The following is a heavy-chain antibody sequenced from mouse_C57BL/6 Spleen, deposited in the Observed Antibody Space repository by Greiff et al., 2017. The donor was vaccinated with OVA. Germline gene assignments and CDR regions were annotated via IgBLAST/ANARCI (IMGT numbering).Heavy chain of an antibody. V-gene: IGHV1-50*01. D-gene: IGHD3-2*01. J-gene: IGHJ2*01. CDR1: GYTFTSYW. Sequence: QVQLQQPGAELVKPGASVKLSCKASGYTFTSYWMQWVKQRPGQGLEWIGEIDPSDSYTNYNQKFKGKATLTVDTSSSTAYMQLSILTSEDSAVYYCARVTALFDYWGQGTTLTVSS. CDR2: IDPSDSYT. CDR3: ARVTALFDY.